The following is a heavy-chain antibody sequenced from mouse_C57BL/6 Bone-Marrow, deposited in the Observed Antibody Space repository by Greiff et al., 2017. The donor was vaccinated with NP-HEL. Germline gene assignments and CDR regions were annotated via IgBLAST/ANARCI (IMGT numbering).Heavy chain of an antibody. CDR1: GFNIKDDY. CDR3: TQSREWGFAY. D-gene: IGHD1-3*01. J-gene: IGHJ3*01. CDR2: IDPENGDT. Sequence: EVQLQESGAELVRPGASVKLSCTASGFNIKDDYMHWVKQRPEQGLEWIGWIDPENGDTEYASKFQGKATITADTSSNTAYLQLSSLTSEDTAVYYCTQSREWGFAYWGQGTLVTVSA. V-gene: IGHV14-4*01.